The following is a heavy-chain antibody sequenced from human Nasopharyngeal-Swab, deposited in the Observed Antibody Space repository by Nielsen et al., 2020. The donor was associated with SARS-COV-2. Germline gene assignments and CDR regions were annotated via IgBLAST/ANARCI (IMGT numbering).Heavy chain of an antibody. Sequence: SETLSLTCTVSGGSISSSSYYWGWIRRPPGKGLEWIGSIYYSGSTYYNPSLKSRVTISVDTSKNQFSLKLSSVTAADTAVYYCARHRYSSSWSWYFDYWGQGTLVTVSS. CDR3: ARHRYSSSWSWYFDY. D-gene: IGHD6-13*01. CDR2: IYYSGST. CDR1: GGSISSSSYY. J-gene: IGHJ4*02. V-gene: IGHV4-39*01.